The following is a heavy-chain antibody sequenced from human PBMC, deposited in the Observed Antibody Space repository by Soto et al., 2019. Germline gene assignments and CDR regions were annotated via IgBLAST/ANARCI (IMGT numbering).Heavy chain of an antibody. D-gene: IGHD1-26*01. CDR3: ASLLVGGGADF. V-gene: IGHV3-23*01. CDR2: ISADGYST. Sequence: GGSLRLSCAASGFTFSNTALTWVRQAPGKGLEWVSSISADGYSTFYSDSVRGRFTISRDNSQNTLFLQMNGLTADDTALYYCASLLVGGGADFWGQGSLVTVSS. J-gene: IGHJ4*02. CDR1: GFTFSNTA.